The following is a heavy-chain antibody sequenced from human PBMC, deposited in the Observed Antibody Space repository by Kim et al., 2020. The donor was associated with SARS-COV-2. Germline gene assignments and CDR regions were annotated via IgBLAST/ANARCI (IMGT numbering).Heavy chain of an antibody. CDR1: GFTFDDYA. J-gene: IGHJ4*02. Sequence: GGSLRLSCAASGFTFDDYAMHWVRQAPGKGLEWVSGISWNSGSIGYADSVKGRFTISRDNAKNSLYLQMNSLRAEDTALYYCAKDLSAWNQLEVYYFDYWGQGTLVTVSS. D-gene: IGHD2-2*01. CDR3: AKDLSAWNQLEVYYFDY. CDR2: ISWNSGSI. V-gene: IGHV3-9*01.